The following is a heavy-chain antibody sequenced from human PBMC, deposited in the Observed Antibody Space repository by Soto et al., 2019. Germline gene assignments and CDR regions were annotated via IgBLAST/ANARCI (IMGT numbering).Heavy chain of an antibody. D-gene: IGHD3-10*01. V-gene: IGHV4-30-4*01. CDR1: GGSISSGAYF. CDR3: ARGTMVRGVMAYCYYGMDF. CDR2: ISYIGST. Sequence: SETLSLTCTVSGGSISSGAYFWNWIRQSPGKGLEWLGYISYIGSTHYNPSLKSRLSISRGTSKNQFSLKMTYVIDADTAVYYCARGTMVRGVMAYCYYGMDFWGQGTTVTVSS. J-gene: IGHJ6*02.